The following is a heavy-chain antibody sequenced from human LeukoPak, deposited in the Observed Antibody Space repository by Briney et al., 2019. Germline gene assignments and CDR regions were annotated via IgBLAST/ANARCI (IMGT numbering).Heavy chain of an antibody. Sequence: PGGSLRLSCAASGFTFSSYSMNWVRQAPGKGLEWVSYICSRSNTIYYTDSVKGRVTVSRDNAKNSLYLQMNSLRADDTALYYCARESITGDRDFDYWGQGTLVTVSS. CDR3: ARESITGDRDFDY. J-gene: IGHJ4*02. CDR1: GFTFSSYS. V-gene: IGHV3-48*01. CDR2: ICSRSNTI. D-gene: IGHD7-27*01.